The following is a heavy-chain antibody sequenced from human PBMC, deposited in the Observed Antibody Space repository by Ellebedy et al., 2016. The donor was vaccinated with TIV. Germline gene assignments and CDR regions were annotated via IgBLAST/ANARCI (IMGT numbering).Heavy chain of an antibody. V-gene: IGHV4-34*09. CDR1: GGSFSGYY. Sequence: SETLSLXCAVYGGSFSGYYWSWIRQPPGKGLEWIGEINHSGSTNYNPSLKSRVTISVDTSKNQFSLKLSSVTAADTAVYYCARRNYPYGMDVWGQGTTVTVSS. CDR3: ARRNYPYGMDV. CDR2: INHSGST. J-gene: IGHJ6*02.